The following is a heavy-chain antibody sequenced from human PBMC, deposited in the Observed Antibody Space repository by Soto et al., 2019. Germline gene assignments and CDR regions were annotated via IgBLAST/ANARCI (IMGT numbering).Heavy chain of an antibody. J-gene: IGHJ6*03. V-gene: IGHV4-59*01. CDR2: IYYSGST. D-gene: IGHD6-13*01. CDR3: ARGQGYSSSWYEYYYYYMDV. Sequence: SATLSLTCTVSGGSISSYYWSWIRQPPGKGLEWLGYIYYSGSTNYNPSLKSRVTISVDTSKNQFSLKLSSVTAADTAVYYCARGQGYSSSWYEYYYYYMDVWGKGTTVTVSS. CDR1: GGSISSYY.